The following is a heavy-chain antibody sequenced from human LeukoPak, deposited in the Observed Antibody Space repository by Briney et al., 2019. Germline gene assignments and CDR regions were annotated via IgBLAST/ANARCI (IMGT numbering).Heavy chain of an antibody. CDR3: ARSRGDYERGYFDY. Sequence: GSLRLSCAASGFTFSSYAMSWVRQAPGKGLEWVANIQQDGSAKYYMDSVKGRFTISRDNAKNSLYLQMNSLRAEDTAVYYCARSRGDYERGYFDYWGQGTLVTVSS. V-gene: IGHV3-7*01. D-gene: IGHD4-17*01. CDR2: IQQDGSAK. CDR1: GFTFSSYA. J-gene: IGHJ4*02.